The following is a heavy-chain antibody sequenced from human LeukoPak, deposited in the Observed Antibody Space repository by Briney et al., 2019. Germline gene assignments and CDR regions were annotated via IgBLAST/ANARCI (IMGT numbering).Heavy chain of an antibody. CDR1: GFTFSSYA. V-gene: IGHV3-23*01. CDR2: ISGSGGSI. Sequence: GGSLRLSCAASGFTFSSYAMSWVRQAPGKGLEWVSAISGSGGSIYYADSVKGRFTISRDNAKNSLYLQMNSLRAEDTAVYYCARAKRNGFDIWGQGTMVTVSS. J-gene: IGHJ3*02. CDR3: ARAKRNGFDI.